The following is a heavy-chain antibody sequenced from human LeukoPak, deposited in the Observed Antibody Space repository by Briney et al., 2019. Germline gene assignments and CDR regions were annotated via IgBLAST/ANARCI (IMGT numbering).Heavy chain of an antibody. Sequence: ASVKVSCKVSGYTLTELPMHWVRQAPGKGLEWRGGFDPEDGETIYAQKFQGRVTMTEDTSTDTAYMELSSLRSEDTAVYYCATLDDILTGYYPTAFDIWGQGTMVTVSS. CDR3: ATLDDILTGYYPTAFDI. CDR1: GYTLTELP. CDR2: FDPEDGET. V-gene: IGHV1-24*01. J-gene: IGHJ3*02. D-gene: IGHD3-9*01.